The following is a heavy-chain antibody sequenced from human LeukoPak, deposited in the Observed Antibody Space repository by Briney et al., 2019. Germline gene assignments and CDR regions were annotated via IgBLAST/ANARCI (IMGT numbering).Heavy chain of an antibody. Sequence: SQTLSLTCTVSGGSISSGGYYWSWIRQHPGKGLEWIGYIYYSGSTYYNPSLKSRVTISVDTSKNQFSLKLSSVTAADTAVYYCARDLVSGYGDYALRGMAFAIWGRGTMVTVSS. CDR3: ARDLVSGYGDYALRGMAFAI. CDR1: GGSISSGGYY. D-gene: IGHD4-17*01. V-gene: IGHV4-31*03. J-gene: IGHJ3*02. CDR2: IYYSGST.